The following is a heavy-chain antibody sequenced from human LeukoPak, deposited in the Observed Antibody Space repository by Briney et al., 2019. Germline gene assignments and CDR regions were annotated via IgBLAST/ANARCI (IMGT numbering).Heavy chain of an antibody. V-gene: IGHV3-48*01. CDR1: GFTFSTYS. J-gene: IGHJ3*02. CDR3: ARDFRPNWGHDAFDI. CDR2: IGVGSTTI. D-gene: IGHD7-27*01. Sequence: GGSLRLSCAASGFTFSTYSMYWVRQAPGKGLEWVSYIGVGSTTIYYTDSVKGRFTISRDNAKNSLYLQMNSLRAEDTAVYHCARDFRPNWGHDAFDIWGQGTMVTVSS.